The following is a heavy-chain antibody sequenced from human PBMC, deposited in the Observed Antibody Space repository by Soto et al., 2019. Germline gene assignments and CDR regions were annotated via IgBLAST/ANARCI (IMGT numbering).Heavy chain of an antibody. CDR3: ARGIWVATSASYYFDS. J-gene: IGHJ4*02. Sequence: GASVKVSCKASGDTFTGYYMHWVRQAPGQGIEWMGWINPNSGGTNYAQKFQGWVTMTRETSIRTAYMELSRLRSDDTAVYDCARGIWVATSASYYFDSWGQGTQVTVS. CDR1: GDTFTGYY. D-gene: IGHD5-12*01. V-gene: IGHV1-2*04. CDR2: INPNSGGT.